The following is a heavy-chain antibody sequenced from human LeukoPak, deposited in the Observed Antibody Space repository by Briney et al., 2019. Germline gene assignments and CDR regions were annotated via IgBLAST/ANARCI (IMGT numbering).Heavy chain of an antibody. CDR1: GFNFSSYS. V-gene: IGHV3-21*01. Sequence: GGSLRLSCAASGFNFSSYSMNWVRQAPGKGLEWVSSISSSSSYIYYADLVKGRFTISRDNAKNSLYLQMNSLRAEDTAVYYCARDGGYVLDYWGQGTLVTVSS. CDR2: ISSSSSYI. D-gene: IGHD5-12*01. CDR3: ARDGGYVLDY. J-gene: IGHJ4*02.